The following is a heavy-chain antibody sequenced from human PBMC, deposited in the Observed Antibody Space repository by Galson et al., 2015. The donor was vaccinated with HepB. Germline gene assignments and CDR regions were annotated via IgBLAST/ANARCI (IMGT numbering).Heavy chain of an antibody. CDR3: ARGHDSILVDDAFDI. CDR2: ISAYNGNT. D-gene: IGHD3-22*01. Sequence: SVKVSCKASGYTFTSYGISWVRQAPGQGLEWMGWISAYNGNTNYAQKLQGRVTMTTDTSTSTAYMELRSLRSDDTAVYYCARGHDSILVDDAFDIWGQGTMVTVSS. J-gene: IGHJ3*02. CDR1: GYTFTSYG. V-gene: IGHV1-18*04.